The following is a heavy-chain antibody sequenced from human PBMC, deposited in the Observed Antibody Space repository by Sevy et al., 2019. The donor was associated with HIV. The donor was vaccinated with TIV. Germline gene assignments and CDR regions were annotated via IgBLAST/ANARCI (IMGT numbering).Heavy chain of an antibody. CDR2: ISYDGSNK. V-gene: IGHV3-30*04. D-gene: IGHD1-7*01. J-gene: IGHJ6*02. CDR3: ARDLARVTGTTTYYYYALDV. Sequence: GGSLRLSCAASGFTFSSYAMHWVRQAPGKGLEWVALISYDGSNKYYADSVKCRLTISRDNSKNTLYLQMNSLRTEDTAVYYCARDLARVTGTTTYYYYALDVWGQGTTVTVSS. CDR1: GFTFSSYA.